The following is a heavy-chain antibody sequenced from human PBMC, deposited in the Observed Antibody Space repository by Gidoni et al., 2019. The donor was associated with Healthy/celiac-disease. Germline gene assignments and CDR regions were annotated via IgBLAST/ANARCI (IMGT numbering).Heavy chain of an antibody. CDR3: ARGGGYCSGGSCYFAFDI. CDR2: IDPSDSYT. Sequence: EVQLVQSGAEVNKPGVSLLISCRGSGYSFTSYWLSWVRQMPGKGLEWMGRIDPSDSYTNYSPSFQGHVNISADKSISTAYLQWSSLKASDTAMYYCARGGGYCSGGSCYFAFDIWGQGTMVTVSS. D-gene: IGHD2-15*01. V-gene: IGHV5-10-1*01. CDR1: GYSFTSYW. J-gene: IGHJ3*02.